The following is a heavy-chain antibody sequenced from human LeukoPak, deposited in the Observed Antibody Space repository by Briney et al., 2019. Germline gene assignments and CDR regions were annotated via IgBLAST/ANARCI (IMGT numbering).Heavy chain of an antibody. J-gene: IGHJ2*01. D-gene: IGHD3-9*01. CDR3: AKGGDILTGYSLYWYFDL. CDR2: ISRSGSST. CDR1: GVTFSAYA. V-gene: IGHV3-23*01. Sequence: GGSLRLSCAASGVTFSAYAMSWVRQAPGKGLEWVSAISRSGSSTDYADSVRGRFTISRDNSKHTLYLQKNSLRPEDTAVYYCAKGGDILTGYSLYWYFDLWGRGTLVTVSS.